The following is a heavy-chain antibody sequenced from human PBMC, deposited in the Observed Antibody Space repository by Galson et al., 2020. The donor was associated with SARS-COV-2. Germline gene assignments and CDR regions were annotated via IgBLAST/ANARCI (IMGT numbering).Heavy chain of an antibody. V-gene: IGHV1-8*01. Sequence: AAVRVYCKASGYTFTSYDINWVRQATGQGLEWMGWMNPNSGTSGYAQKFQGRVTMTRNTSISTAYMELSSLRSEDTAVYYCARDIPYYYYMDVWGKGTTVTVSS. CDR3: ARDIPYYYYMDV. D-gene: IGHD2-21*01. J-gene: IGHJ6*03. CDR1: GYTFTSYD. CDR2: MNPNSGTS.